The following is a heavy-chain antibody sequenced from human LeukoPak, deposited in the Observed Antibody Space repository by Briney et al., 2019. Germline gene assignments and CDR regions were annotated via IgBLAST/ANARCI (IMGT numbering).Heavy chain of an antibody. CDR1: GGSISSTSYY. Sequence: SETLSLTCTVSGGSISSTSYYWGWIRQPPGKGLEWIGSIYYSGSTYYNPSLKSRVTISVDTSKNQFSLKLSSVTAADTAVYYCARDKKRITMVRGVRGYFDYWGQGTLVTVSS. CDR3: ARDKKRITMVRGVRGYFDY. D-gene: IGHD3-10*01. CDR2: IYYSGST. V-gene: IGHV4-39*07. J-gene: IGHJ4*02.